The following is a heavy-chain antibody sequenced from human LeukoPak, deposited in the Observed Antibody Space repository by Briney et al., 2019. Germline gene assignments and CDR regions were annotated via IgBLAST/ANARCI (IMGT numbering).Heavy chain of an antibody. J-gene: IGHJ5*02. CDR1: GCSISSSSYY. CDR3: ARQRRDSRDLYCTNGVCYTDWFDP. D-gene: IGHD2-8*01. CDR2: IYYSGST. Sequence: SETLSLTCTVSGCSISSSSYYWGWIRQPPGKGLEWIGSIYYSGSTYYNPSLKSRVTISVDTSKNQFSLKLSSVTAADTAVYYCARQRRDSRDLYCTNGVCYTDWFDPWGQGTLVTVSS. V-gene: IGHV4-39*01.